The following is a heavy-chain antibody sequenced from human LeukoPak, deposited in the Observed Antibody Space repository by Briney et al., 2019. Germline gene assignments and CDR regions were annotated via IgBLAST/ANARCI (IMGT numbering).Heavy chain of an antibody. CDR2: IYTSGST. V-gene: IGHV4-61*02. CDR1: GGSISSGSYY. Sequence: PSQTLSLTCTVSGGSISSGSYYWSWIRQPAGKGLEWIGRIYTSGSTNYNPSLKSRVTISVDTSKNQFYLKLSSVTAADTAVYYCARAELYRQIYYYYGMDVWGQGTTVTVSS. CDR3: ARAELYRQIYYYYGMDV. D-gene: IGHD2-2*02. J-gene: IGHJ6*02.